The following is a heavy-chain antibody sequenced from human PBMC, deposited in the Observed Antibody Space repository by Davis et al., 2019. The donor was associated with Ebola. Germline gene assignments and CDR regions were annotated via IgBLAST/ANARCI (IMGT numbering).Heavy chain of an antibody. V-gene: IGHV1-2*02. J-gene: IGHJ6*03. Sequence: AASVKVSCKASRSTFTNYYMHWVRQAPGHGLEWMGWINPNSGGTNYAQKFQGRVTMTRDTYISTAYMELRSLRSDDTAVYYCSRVPRITIFGVVTPNYYYYMDVWGKGTTVTVSS. CDR1: RSTFTNYY. CDR3: SRVPRITIFGVVTPNYYYYMDV. D-gene: IGHD3-3*01. CDR2: INPNSGGT.